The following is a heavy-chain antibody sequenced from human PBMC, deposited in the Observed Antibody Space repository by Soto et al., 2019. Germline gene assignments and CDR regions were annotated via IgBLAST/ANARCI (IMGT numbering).Heavy chain of an antibody. D-gene: IGHD2-15*01. J-gene: IGHJ4*02. CDR1: GGTFSSYA. CDR3: ARGRDGCSGGSCYRPFDY. CDR2: IIPIFGTA. V-gene: IGHV1-69*12. Sequence: QVQLVPSGAEVKKTGSSVKVSCNASGGTFSSYAISWVRQAPGQGLEWMGGIIPIFGTANYEQKFQGRVTITADESTSTAYMELIRMRSEDTAVYYWARGRDGCSGGSCYRPFDYRGQGTLVTVSS.